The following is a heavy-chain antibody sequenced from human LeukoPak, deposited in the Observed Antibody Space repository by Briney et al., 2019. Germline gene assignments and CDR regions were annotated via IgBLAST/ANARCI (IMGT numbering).Heavy chain of an antibody. CDR3: ARGDCSGGSCYSDLTYYYYYYGMDV. V-gene: IGHV1-2*02. CDR1: GYTFTGYY. J-gene: IGHJ6*02. D-gene: IGHD2-15*01. CDR2: INPNSGGT. Sequence: ASVKVSCKASGYTFTGYYMHWVRQAPGQGLEWMGWINPNSGGTNYAQKFQGRVTMTRDTSISTAYMELSRLGSDDTAVYYCARGDCSGGSCYSDLTYYYYYYGMDVWGQGTTVTVSS.